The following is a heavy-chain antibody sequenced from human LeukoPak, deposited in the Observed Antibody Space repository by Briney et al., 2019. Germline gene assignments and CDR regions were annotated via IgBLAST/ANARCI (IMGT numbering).Heavy chain of an antibody. CDR3: ARDSPFPI. Sequence: GGSLRLSCAASRFTFSSYAMSWVRQAPGKGLEWVSGVSGNGAGTYYVDSVKGRFTISRDNSKNMLYLQMNSLRAEDTAVYYCARDSPFPIWGQGTMVTVSS. CDR1: RFTFSSYA. CDR2: VSGNGAGT. J-gene: IGHJ3*02. V-gene: IGHV3-23*01.